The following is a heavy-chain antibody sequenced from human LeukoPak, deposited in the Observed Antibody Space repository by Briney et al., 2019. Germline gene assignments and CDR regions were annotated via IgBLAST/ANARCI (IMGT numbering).Heavy chain of an antibody. Sequence: GGSLGLSCAASGFTSSAYAMSWVRQAPGKGLEWVSGISTSGASTYYADSVKGRFTISRDISRNTLYLQMNSLRAEDAAVYYCARDRGNPKAAAGVYHSDYWGQGTLVTVSS. D-gene: IGHD6-13*01. CDR1: GFTSSAYA. J-gene: IGHJ4*02. CDR2: ISTSGAST. V-gene: IGHV3-23*01. CDR3: ARDRGNPKAAAGVYHSDY.